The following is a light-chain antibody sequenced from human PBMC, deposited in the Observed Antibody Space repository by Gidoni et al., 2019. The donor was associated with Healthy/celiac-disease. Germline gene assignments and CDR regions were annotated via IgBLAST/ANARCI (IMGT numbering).Light chain of an antibody. V-gene: IGKV3-20*01. J-gene: IGKJ1*01. CDR1: QSVSSSY. CDR3: QQYGSSPRT. Sequence: ELVFTQSPGTLSLSPGERATLSCRASQSVSSSYLAWYQQKPGQAPRLLIYGASSRATGIPDRFSGSGSGTDFTLTISRLEPEDCAVYYCQQYGSSPRTFGQGTKVEIK. CDR2: GAS.